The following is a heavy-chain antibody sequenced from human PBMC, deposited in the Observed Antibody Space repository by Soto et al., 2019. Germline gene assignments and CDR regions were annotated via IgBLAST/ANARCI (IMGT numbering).Heavy chain of an antibody. D-gene: IGHD2-15*01. Sequence: VQLKQSGPRLARPSGTLSLTCVVSGHSVRSTHWWTWVRQTPGKGLEWIGEVYHTGTTKYNPALNTRFTISVYKSNNQFSLDLKSVTAADTAVYYCATLPPRIVVTVLPMPSWGQGTLVTVSA. CDR3: ATLPPRIVVTVLPMPS. V-gene: IGHV4-4*02. CDR1: GHSVRSTHW. J-gene: IGHJ1*01. CDR2: VYHTGTT.